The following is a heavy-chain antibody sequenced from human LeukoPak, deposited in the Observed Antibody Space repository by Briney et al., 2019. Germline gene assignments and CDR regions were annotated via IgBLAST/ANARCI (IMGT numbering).Heavy chain of an antibody. J-gene: IGHJ4*02. CDR3: ARHSRDTAMAQFDY. V-gene: IGHV4-34*01. D-gene: IGHD5-18*01. Sequence: SGTLSLTCAVYGGSFSGYYWSWIRQPPGKGLEWIGEINHSGSTNYNPSLKSRVTISVDTSKNQFSLKLSSVTAADTAVYYCARHSRDTAMAQFDYWGQGTLVTVSS. CDR1: GGSFSGYY. CDR2: INHSGST.